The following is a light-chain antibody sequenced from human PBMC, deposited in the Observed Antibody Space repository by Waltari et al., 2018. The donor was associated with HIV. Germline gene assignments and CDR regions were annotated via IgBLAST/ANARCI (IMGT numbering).Light chain of an antibody. CDR1: RSLLLSPNNRNY. Sequence: DIVMTQSPDSLALSLGERATFHCTSNRSLLLSPNNRNYLAWYQQKPGQSPRLILYCVATRESGVPARVIGGGCETDFTLTITNVQAEDAAVDYCHQYFCVFPSTFGGGTTVEI. CDR3: HQYFCVFPST. CDR2: CVA. V-gene: IGKV4-1*01. J-gene: IGKJ4*01.